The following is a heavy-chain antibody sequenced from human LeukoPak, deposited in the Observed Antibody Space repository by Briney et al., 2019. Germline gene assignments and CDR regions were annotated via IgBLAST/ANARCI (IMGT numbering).Heavy chain of an antibody. CDR1: GYTFTGYY. J-gene: IGHJ4*02. CDR2: INPNSGDT. CDR3: ARVGSSGWYVHPTLDY. D-gene: IGHD6-19*01. Sequence: GASVKVSCKASGYTFTGYYMHWVRQAPGQGLEWMGWINPNSGDTNYAQKFQDRVTVTRDTSISTAYMDLRWLRSDDTAVYYRARVGSSGWYVHPTLDYWGQGTLVTVSS. V-gene: IGHV1-2*02.